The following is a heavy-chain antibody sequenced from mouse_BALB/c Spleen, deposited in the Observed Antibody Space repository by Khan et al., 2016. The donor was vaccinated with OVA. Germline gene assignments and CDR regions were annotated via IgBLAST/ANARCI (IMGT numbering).Heavy chain of an antibody. CDR1: GYTFTSYY. J-gene: IGHJ3*01. D-gene: IGHD2-1*01. V-gene: IGHV1S81*02. Sequence: QVQLQQPGAELVKPGTSVKISCKASGYTFTSYYMHWVKQRPGQGLEWIGGINPNNGDSNFNEKFKSKATLTVDKSSSTAYMQLGILTSEDSAVYYCARSGYGNPFAYWGQGTLVTVSA. CDR2: INPNNGDS. CDR3: ARSGYGNPFAY.